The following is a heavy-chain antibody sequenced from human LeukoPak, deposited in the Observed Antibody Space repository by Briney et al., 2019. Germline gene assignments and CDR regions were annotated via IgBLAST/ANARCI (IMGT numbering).Heavy chain of an antibody. CDR3: ARQPGIAAAGQGNYFDY. D-gene: IGHD6-13*01. Sequence: SETLSLTCAVYGGSFSGYYWSWIRQPPGKGLEWIGEINHSGSTNYNPSLKSRVTMSVDTSKNQFSLKLSSVTAADTAVYYCARQPGIAAAGQGNYFDYWGQGTLVTVSS. CDR1: GGSFSGYY. V-gene: IGHV4-34*01. CDR2: INHSGST. J-gene: IGHJ4*02.